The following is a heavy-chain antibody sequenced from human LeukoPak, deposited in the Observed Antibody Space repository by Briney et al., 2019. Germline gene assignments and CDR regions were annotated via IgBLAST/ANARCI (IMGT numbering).Heavy chain of an antibody. Sequence: GASVKVSCKASVGTFSSYAISWVRQAPGQGLEWMGGIIPIFGTANYAQKFQGRVTITADESTSTAYMELSSLRSEDTAVYYCARAFGEMATNSYYYYGMDVWGQGTTVTVSS. D-gene: IGHD5-24*01. V-gene: IGHV1-69*13. CDR2: IIPIFGTA. CDR3: ARAFGEMATNSYYYYGMDV. CDR1: VGTFSSYA. J-gene: IGHJ6*02.